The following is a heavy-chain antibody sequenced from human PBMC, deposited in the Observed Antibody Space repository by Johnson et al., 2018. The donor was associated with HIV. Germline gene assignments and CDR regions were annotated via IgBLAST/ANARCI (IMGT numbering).Heavy chain of an antibody. D-gene: IGHD3-10*01. Sequence: MQLVESGGGLVKPGGSLRLSCAASGFSFNDAWMNWVRQTPGKGVEWVGRVKGETDGATIDYAAPVKGRFTISRDNSKNTLYLQMNSLRPEDTAVYYCARARGGEGSGSYAFDIWGQGTMVTVSS. CDR2: VKGETDGATI. CDR1: GFSFNDAW. V-gene: IGHV3-15*01. J-gene: IGHJ3*02. CDR3: ARARGGEGSGSYAFDI.